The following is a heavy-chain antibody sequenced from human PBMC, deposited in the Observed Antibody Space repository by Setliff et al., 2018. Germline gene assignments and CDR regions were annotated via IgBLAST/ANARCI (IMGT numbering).Heavy chain of an antibody. V-gene: IGHV3-23*01. CDR1: GYTSSSYA. CDR2: ISASGDTT. D-gene: IGHD2-21*01. CDR3: ARGGDYCGGECYIPPPDSY. Sequence: PGGSLRLSCAASGYTSSSYAMTWVRQAPGKGLEWVSIISASGDTTYYADSVKGRFTISRDNSKNTLYLQMNSLRPEDTAVYYCARGGDYCGGECYIPPPDSYWGQGTLVTVSS. J-gene: IGHJ4*02.